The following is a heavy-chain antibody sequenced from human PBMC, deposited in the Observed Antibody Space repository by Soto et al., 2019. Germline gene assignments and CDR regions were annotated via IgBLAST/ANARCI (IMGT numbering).Heavy chain of an antibody. V-gene: IGHV4-59*01. CDR1: GGSISSYY. D-gene: IGHD6-25*01. J-gene: IGHJ5*02. CDR3: ARPHGGSSGWDNWFDP. CDR2: IYYSGST. Sequence: PSETLSLTCTVSGGSISSYYWSWIRQPPGKGLVWIGYIYYSGSTNYNPSLKSRVTISVDTSKNQFSLKLSSVTAADTAVYYCARPHGGSSGWDNWFDPWGQGTLVTVSS.